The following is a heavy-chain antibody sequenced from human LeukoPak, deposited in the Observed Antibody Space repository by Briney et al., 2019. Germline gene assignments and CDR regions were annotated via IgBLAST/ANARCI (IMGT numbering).Heavy chain of an antibody. CDR2: LSKEGISR. V-gene: IGHV3-30-3*01. CDR3: ARDPRQHPPHWGKFDY. J-gene: IGHJ4*02. CDR1: GFTVSNYA. Sequence: PGRSLRLSCAASGFTVSNYAMHWVRQTPGKGLEWVAFLSKEGISRYYADSVKGRFTISRDNSKNSLNLQMNSLRADDTGVYYCARDPRQHPPHWGKFDYWGQGTPVSVSS. D-gene: IGHD3-16*01.